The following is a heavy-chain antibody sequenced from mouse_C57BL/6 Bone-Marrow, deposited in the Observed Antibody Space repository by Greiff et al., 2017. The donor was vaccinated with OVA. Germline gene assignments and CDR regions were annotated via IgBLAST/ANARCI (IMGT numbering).Heavy chain of an antibody. J-gene: IGHJ3*01. CDR3: AREDYGNPRLLAY. CDR1: GFTFSSYA. V-gene: IGHV5-4*01. Sequence: EVKLVESGGGLVKPGGSLKLSCAASGFTFSSYAMSWVRQTPEKRLEWVATISDGGSYTYYPDNVKGRFTISRDNAKNNLYLQMSHLNSEDTANYDCAREDYGNPRLLAYWGQGTLVTVSA. CDR2: ISDGGSYT. D-gene: IGHD2-1*01.